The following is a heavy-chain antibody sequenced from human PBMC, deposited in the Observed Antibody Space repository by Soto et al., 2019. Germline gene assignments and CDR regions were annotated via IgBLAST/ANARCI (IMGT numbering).Heavy chain of an antibody. CDR1: GGTFSSYA. J-gene: IGHJ6*02. CDR2: IIPIFGTA. CDR3: ARDGLLGSSFMYGMDV. V-gene: IGHV1-69*13. D-gene: IGHD6-6*01. Sequence: GASVKVSCKASGGTFSSYAISWVRQAPGQGLEWMGGIIPIFGTANYAQKFQGRVTITADESTSTAYMELSSLRSEDTAVYYCARDGLLGSSFMYGMDVWGQGTTVTVSS.